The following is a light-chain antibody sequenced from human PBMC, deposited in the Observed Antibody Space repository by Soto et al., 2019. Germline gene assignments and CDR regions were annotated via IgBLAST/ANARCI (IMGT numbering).Light chain of an antibody. CDR2: DVS. V-gene: IGLV2-14*03. Sequence: QSALTQPASVSGSPGQSITISCTGTSSDVGGYTYVSWYQQHPGKAPKVMIYDVSNRPSGVSNRFSGSKSGNTASLTISGLQAEDEADYYCSSYTSSSTPYVFGTGPKLTVL. CDR1: SSDVGGYTY. J-gene: IGLJ1*01. CDR3: SSYTSSSTPYV.